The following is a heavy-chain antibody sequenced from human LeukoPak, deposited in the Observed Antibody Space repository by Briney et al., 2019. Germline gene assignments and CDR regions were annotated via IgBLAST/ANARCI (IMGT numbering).Heavy chain of an antibody. Sequence: SETLSLTCAVSGGSVSSSKYLWGWIRQPPGKELEWIGSISYSGNTDYNPSLKSRVTLSVDTSKNQFSLKLTSVTAADSAVYYCAGLGVMVLIYQSESWGQGTPVTVSS. J-gene: IGHJ1*01. V-gene: IGHV4-39*07. CDR3: AGLGVMVLIYQSES. CDR2: ISYSGNT. CDR1: GGSVSSSKYL. D-gene: IGHD3-22*01.